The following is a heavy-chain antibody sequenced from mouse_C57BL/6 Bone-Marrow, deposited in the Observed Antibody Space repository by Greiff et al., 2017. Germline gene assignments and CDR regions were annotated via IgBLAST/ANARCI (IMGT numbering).Heavy chain of an antibody. J-gene: IGHJ3*01. CDR2: ISYDGSN. CDR3: ARENGYYVWFAY. D-gene: IGHD2-3*01. V-gene: IGHV3-6*01. CDR1: GYSITSGYY. Sequence: ESGPGLVNPSQSLSLTCSVTGYSITSGYYWNWIRQFPGNKLEWMGYISYDGSNNYNPSLKNRISITRDTSKNQFFLKLNSVTTEDTATYYCARENGYYVWFAYWGQGTLVTVSA.